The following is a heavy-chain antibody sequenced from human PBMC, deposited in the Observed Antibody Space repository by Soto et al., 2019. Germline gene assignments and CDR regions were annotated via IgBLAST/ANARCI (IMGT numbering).Heavy chain of an antibody. Sequence: GGSLRLSCAASGFTFSDYYMSWIRQAPGKGLEWVSYISSSGSTIYYADSVKGRFTISRDNAKNSLYLQMNSLRAEDTAVYYCARDQLESEAVAGNVYWGQGTLVTVSS. J-gene: IGHJ4*02. CDR3: ARDQLESEAVAGNVY. CDR1: GFTFSDYY. CDR2: ISSSGSTI. D-gene: IGHD6-19*01. V-gene: IGHV3-11*01.